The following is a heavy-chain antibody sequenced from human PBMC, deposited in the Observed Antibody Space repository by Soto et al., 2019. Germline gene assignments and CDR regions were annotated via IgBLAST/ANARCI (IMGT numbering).Heavy chain of an antibody. CDR3: SRVSFDYYGSGSYYSNFDY. D-gene: IGHD3-10*01. J-gene: IGHJ4*02. Sequence: ASVKVSCKAFGYTFTSYYMHWVRQAPGQGLEWMGILNPSSGSTTYAQTFQGRVTMTRDTSTGTLYMELSSLRSEDTAVYYCSRVSFDYYGSGSYYSNFDYWGQGTLVTVSS. CDR2: LNPSSGST. CDR1: GYTFTSYY. V-gene: IGHV1-46*01.